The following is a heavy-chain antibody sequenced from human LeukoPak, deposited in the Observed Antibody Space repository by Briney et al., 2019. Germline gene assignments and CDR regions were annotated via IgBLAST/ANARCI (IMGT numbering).Heavy chain of an antibody. CDR1: GFTFSRYW. CDR3: ARDPGPATAAWGAFDV. Sequence: GGSLRLSCAASGFTFSRYWMTWVRQAPGKGLEWVANIKQDGSEQHYVGSVKGRFTVSRDNAKNSLYLQLSSLKVEDTAVYFCARDPGPATAAWGAFDVWGQGTVVTVSS. CDR2: IKQDGSEQ. J-gene: IGHJ3*01. D-gene: IGHD5-24*01. V-gene: IGHV3-7*01.